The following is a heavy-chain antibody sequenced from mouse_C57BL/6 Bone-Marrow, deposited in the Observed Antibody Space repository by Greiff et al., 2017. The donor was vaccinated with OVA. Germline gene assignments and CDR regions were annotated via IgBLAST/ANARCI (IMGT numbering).Heavy chain of an antibody. CDR1: GFNIKDYY. Sequence: EVQLQQSGAELVRPGASVKLSCTASGFNIKDYYMHWVKQRPEQGLEWIGRIDPEDGDTEYAPKFQGKATMTADTSSNTAYLQLSSLTSEDTAVYYCTTLYYDYSYWYFDVWGTGTTVTVSS. V-gene: IGHV14-1*01. J-gene: IGHJ1*03. CDR3: TTLYYDYSYWYFDV. D-gene: IGHD2-4*01. CDR2: IDPEDGDT.